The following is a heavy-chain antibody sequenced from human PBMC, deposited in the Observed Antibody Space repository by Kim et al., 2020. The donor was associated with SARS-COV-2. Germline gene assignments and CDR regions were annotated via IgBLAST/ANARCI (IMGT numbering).Heavy chain of an antibody. J-gene: IGHJ6*02. CDR2: ISSSSSYT. D-gene: IGHD6-13*01. Sequence: GGSLRLSCAASGFTFSDYYMSWIRQAPGKGLEWVSYISSSSSYTNYADSVKGRFTISRDNAKNSLYLQMNSLRAEDTAVYYCARGTRVAAAGTYYYYYGMDVWGQGTTVTVSS. V-gene: IGHV3-11*06. CDR3: ARGTRVAAAGTYYYYYGMDV. CDR1: GFTFSDYY.